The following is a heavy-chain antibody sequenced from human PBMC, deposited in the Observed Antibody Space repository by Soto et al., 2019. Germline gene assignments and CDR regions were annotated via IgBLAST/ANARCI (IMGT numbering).Heavy chain of an antibody. CDR1: GGTFSNYV. CDR3: ARDMTRTVVPYFDF. V-gene: IGHV1-69*06. Sequence: QVQLVQSGAEVKKPGSSVKVSCKASGGTFSNYVVNWVRQAPGQGLEWMGRIIPISGAANYAQKFQGRVTITADKSTSKSYMEQISLRSEDTSVYYFARDMTRTVVPYFDFWGQGTLVTVSS. CDR2: IIPISGAA. D-gene: IGHD1-7*01. J-gene: IGHJ4*02.